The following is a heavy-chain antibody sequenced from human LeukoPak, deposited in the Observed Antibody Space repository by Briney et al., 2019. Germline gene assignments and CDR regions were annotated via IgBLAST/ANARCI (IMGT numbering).Heavy chain of an antibody. V-gene: IGHV3-21*01. J-gene: IGHJ6*02. D-gene: IGHD1-26*01. Sequence: GGSLRLSCAASGFSFSGYSMNWVRQAPGKGLEWVSSISDSSSHIFYADSVKGRFTISRDNAKNSLYLQINNLRAEDTAVYYCAREWYSGGSYGMDVWGQGTTVTDSS. CDR2: ISDSSSHI. CDR3: AREWYSGGSYGMDV. CDR1: GFSFSGYS.